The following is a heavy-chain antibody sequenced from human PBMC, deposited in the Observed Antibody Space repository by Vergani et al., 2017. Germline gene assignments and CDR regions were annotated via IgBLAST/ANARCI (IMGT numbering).Heavy chain of an antibody. Sequence: QMQLQESGPGLVKASETLSLTCTVSGDSIISSSYYWGWIRQPPGKGLEWIGSICNSGNGDSSSSLKSRVTISADTSKNQFSLRLTSVTAADTAVYYCASGKYYSDRTPHFRGRYFGVWGRGTLVTVPS. CDR3: ASGKYYSDRTPHFRGRYFGV. J-gene: IGHJ2*01. V-gene: IGHV4-39*01. D-gene: IGHD3-16*01. CDR1: GDSIISSSYY. CDR2: ICNSGNG.